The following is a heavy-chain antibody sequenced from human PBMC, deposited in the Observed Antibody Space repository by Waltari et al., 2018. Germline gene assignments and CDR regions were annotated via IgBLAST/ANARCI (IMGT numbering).Heavy chain of an antibody. CDR3: ARVRKLYGEFYYGFDV. J-gene: IGHJ6*02. CDR2: INPSSGGM. Sequence: QVQLVQSGAEVKEPGASITVSCKASGYTFTDSYIHWVRQTPGQVFEWLGRINPSSGGMGHAQKFRVRVTMTWDTSTSTAYMDLSSLTSDDTAVYYCARVRKLYGEFYYGFDVWGQGTTVTVSS. CDR1: GYTFTDSY. V-gene: IGHV1-2*06. D-gene: IGHD3-10*01.